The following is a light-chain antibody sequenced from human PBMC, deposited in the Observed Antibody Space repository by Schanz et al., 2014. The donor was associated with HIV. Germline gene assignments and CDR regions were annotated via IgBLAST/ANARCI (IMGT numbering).Light chain of an antibody. CDR3: SSYTSSSSL. CDR2: DVN. CDR1: NSDVGGYNF. V-gene: IGLV2-14*03. J-gene: IGLJ2*01. Sequence: QSALTQPASVSGSPGQSITISCTGTNSDVGGYNFVSWYQQHPGKAPKLIIYDVNNRPSGVSKRFSGSKSGNTASLTISGLQAEDEADYYCSSYTSSSSLFGGGTKLTVL.